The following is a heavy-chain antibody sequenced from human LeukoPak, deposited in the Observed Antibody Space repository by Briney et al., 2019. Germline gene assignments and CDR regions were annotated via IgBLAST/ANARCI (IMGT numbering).Heavy chain of an antibody. CDR3: ARRYSGYGNAFDI. V-gene: IGHV4-59*08. J-gene: IGHJ3*02. D-gene: IGHD5-12*01. Sequence: SETLSLTCTVSGGSISSYYWSWIRQPPGKGLEWIGYIYSSGSTNYSPSLKSRVTISVDTSKNQFSPKLYPVTAADTAVYYCARRYSGYGNAFDIWGQGTMVTVSS. CDR2: IYSSGST. CDR1: GGSISSYY.